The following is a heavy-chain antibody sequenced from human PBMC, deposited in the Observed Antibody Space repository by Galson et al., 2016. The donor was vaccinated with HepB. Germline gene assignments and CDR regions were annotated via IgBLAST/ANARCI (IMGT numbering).Heavy chain of an antibody. CDR3: AKRGRLSTDNHYYYAMDV. CDR1: GFSFGSYG. CDR2: ISYDGSNR. Sequence: SLRLSCAASGFSFGSYGMHWVRQAPGKGLEWVAVISYDGSNRYYVDSVRGRFTISRDNYKNMLYLQMNSLRGDDTAVYYCAKRGRLSTDNHYYYAMDVWGKGTTVTVSS. V-gene: IGHV3-30*18. D-gene: IGHD5-24*01. J-gene: IGHJ6*04.